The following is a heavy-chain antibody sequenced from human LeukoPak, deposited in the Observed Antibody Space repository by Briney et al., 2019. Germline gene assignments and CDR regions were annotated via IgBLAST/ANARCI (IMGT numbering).Heavy chain of an antibody. Sequence: ASVKVSCKASGGTFSSYTISWVRQAPGQGLEWMGWISAYNGNTNYAQKLQGRVTMTTDTSTSTAYMELRSLRSDDTAVYYCARDEYSSPNWFDPWGQGTLVTVSS. J-gene: IGHJ5*02. CDR1: GGTFSSYT. CDR2: ISAYNGNT. CDR3: ARDEYSSPNWFDP. D-gene: IGHD6-6*01. V-gene: IGHV1-18*01.